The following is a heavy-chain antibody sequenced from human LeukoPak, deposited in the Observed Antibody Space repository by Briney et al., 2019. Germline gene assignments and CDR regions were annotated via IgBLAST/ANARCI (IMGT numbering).Heavy chain of an antibody. D-gene: IGHD3-3*01. J-gene: IGHJ4*02. Sequence: QPGGSLRLSCAASGFTFSSYWMHWVRHAPGKGLVWVSRINSDGSSTSYADSVKGRFTISRDNAKNTLYLQMNSLRAEDTAVYYCARDTGEWFYDYWGQGTLVTVSS. CDR1: GFTFSSYW. CDR3: ARDTGEWFYDY. V-gene: IGHV3-74*01. CDR2: INSDGSST.